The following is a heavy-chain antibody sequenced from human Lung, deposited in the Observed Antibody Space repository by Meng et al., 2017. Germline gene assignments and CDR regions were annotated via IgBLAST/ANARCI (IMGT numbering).Heavy chain of an antibody. CDR2: IHNSGSN. J-gene: IGHJ4*02. V-gene: IGHV4-34*01. CDR3: ARGAGGRQWLVLSGFCYFDY. Sequence: HAQLPHMVVRQFRPSSTSSVTCTFYAGSCTCDSWSWLRQSLGKGLELIGKIHNSGSNNYNPSLKSRVTISVDTAKNQFSLKLSSVTAADTAVYYCARGAGGRQWLVLSGFCYFDYWGQGTLVTVSS. D-gene: IGHD6-19*01. CDR1: AGSCTCDS.